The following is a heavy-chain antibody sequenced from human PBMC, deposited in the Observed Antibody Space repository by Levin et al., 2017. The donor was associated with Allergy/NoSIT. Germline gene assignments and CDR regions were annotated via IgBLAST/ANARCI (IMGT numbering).Heavy chain of an antibody. CDR3: ARDRGYCSGGSCPSQNLFDY. CDR1: GFTFSSYW. D-gene: IGHD2-15*01. Sequence: QPGGSLRLSCAASGFTFSSYWMSWVRQAPGKGLEWVANIKQGGSEKYYVDSVKGRFTISRDNAKSSLYLQMNSLRPEDTAVYYCARDRGYCSGGSCPSQNLFDYWGQGTLVTVSS. CDR2: IKQGGSEK. J-gene: IGHJ4*02. V-gene: IGHV3-7*01.